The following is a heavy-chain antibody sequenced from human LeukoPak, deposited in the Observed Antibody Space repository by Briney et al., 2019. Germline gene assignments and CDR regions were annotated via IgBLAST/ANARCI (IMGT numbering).Heavy chain of an antibody. CDR3: AKDGETTVTTEMYFDY. CDR1: GFTFSSYA. D-gene: IGHD4-11*01. V-gene: IGHV3-23*01. J-gene: IGHJ4*02. CDR2: ISGSGGST. Sequence: GGSLRLSCAASGFTFSSYAMSWVRQAPGKGLEWVSAISGSGGSTYYADSVKGRFTISRDNSKNTLYLQMNSLRAEDTAVYYCAKDGETTVTTEMYFDYWGQGTLVTVSS.